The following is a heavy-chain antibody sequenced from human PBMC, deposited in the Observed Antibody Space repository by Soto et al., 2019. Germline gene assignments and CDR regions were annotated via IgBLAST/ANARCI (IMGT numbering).Heavy chain of an antibody. D-gene: IGHD2-15*01. V-gene: IGHV3-7*01. CDR1: GFTFSNYW. CDR2: MKEVGSEK. Sequence: PGLSCAASGFTFSNYWMTWVRQAPGKRLEWVANMKEVGSEKDYVDSVKGRFTISRDNAKNPLYLQMNSLRVEDTAVYFCSRDVVVGAKALNYWGQGALVTVSS. J-gene: IGHJ4*02. CDR3: SRDVVVGAKALNY.